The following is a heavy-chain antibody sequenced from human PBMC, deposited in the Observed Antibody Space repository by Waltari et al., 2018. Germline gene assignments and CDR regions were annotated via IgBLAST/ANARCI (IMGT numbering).Heavy chain of an antibody. CDR2: INSNSGGT. CDR1: GYTFPDSY. J-gene: IGHJ4*02. CDR3: ARSDFWSGYYDLFDY. Sequence: QVQLVQSGAEVKKPGASVKVSCKASGYTFPDSYIHWVRQAPGQGLEWVGRINSNSGGTNFAQKFQGRVTMTRDTSISTAYMELSSLRSDDTAAYYCARSDFWSGYYDLFDYWGQGTLVTVSS. D-gene: IGHD3-3*01. V-gene: IGHV1-2*06.